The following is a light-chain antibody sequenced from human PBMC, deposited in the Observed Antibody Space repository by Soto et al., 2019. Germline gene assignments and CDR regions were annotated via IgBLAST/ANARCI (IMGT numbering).Light chain of an antibody. V-gene: IGLV2-14*01. CDR2: GVS. Sequence: QSALTQPASVSGSPGQSITISCTGTNSDVGDYNYVSWYQQHPGKAPKLMIFGVSNRPSGVSNRFSGSKSGNTASLTISGPQAEDEADYYCSSYTSSSTLVFGTGTKLTVL. J-gene: IGLJ1*01. CDR3: SSYTSSSTLV. CDR1: NSDVGDYNY.